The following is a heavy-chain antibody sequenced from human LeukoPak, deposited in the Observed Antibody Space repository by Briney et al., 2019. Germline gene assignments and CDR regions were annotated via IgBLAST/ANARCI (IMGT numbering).Heavy chain of an antibody. Sequence: SVTVSCTASGGTFSSYAISWVRQAPGQGLEWMGGIIPIFGTANYAQKFQGRVTITADESTSTAYMELSSLRSEDTAVYYCARPLRVDYYYGMDVWGQGTTVTVSS. D-gene: IGHD4-17*01. V-gene: IGHV1-69*13. CDR3: ARPLRVDYYYGMDV. J-gene: IGHJ6*02. CDR1: GGTFSSYA. CDR2: IIPIFGTA.